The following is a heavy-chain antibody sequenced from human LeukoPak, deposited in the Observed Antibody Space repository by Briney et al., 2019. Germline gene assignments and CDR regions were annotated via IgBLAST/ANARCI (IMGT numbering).Heavy chain of an antibody. V-gene: IGHV3-21*01. CDR2: ISMSNFYI. CDR3: ARDPSPRTTYYYYYMDV. J-gene: IGHJ6*03. Sequence: GGSLRLSCVASGFSFSSYSMNWVRQAPGKGLEWVASISMSNFYIYYADSVKGRFTISRDNAKNSLYLQMNSLRADDTAVYFCARDPSPRTTYYYYYMDVWGTGTTVTVSS. CDR1: GFSFSSYS. D-gene: IGHD2-2*01.